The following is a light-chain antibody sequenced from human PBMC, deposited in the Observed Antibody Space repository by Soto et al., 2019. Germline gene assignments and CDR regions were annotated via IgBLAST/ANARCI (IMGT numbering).Light chain of an antibody. J-gene: IGLJ1*01. CDR1: SSDVGGYNY. CDR2: DVS. Sequence: QSALTQPASVSGSPGQSITISCTGTSSDVGGYNYVSWYQHHPGKAPKLMIYDVSNRPSGVSNRFSGSKSGNTASQTISGLQPEDEADYYCSSYTTSNTRQIVFGTGPKVTVL. V-gene: IGLV2-14*03. CDR3: SSYTTSNTRQIV.